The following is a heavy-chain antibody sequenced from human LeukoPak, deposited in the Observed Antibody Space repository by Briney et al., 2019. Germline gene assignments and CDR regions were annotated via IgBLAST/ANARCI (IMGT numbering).Heavy chain of an antibody. CDR2: ISWNSGSI. D-gene: IGHD3-22*01. V-gene: IGHV3-9*01. CDR1: GFTFDDYA. CDR3: AKEGALNYYDSSGYFPNYFDY. Sequence: GRSLRLSCAASGFTFDDYAMHWVQQAPGKGLEWVSGISWNSGSIGYADSVKGRFTISRDNAKNSLYLQMNSLRAEDTALYYCAKEGALNYYDSSGYFPNYFDYWGQGTLVTVSS. J-gene: IGHJ4*02.